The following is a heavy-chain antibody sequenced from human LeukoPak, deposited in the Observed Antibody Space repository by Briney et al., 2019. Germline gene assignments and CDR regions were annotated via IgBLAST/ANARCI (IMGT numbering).Heavy chain of an antibody. CDR1: GGSFSGYY. CDR3: ARRSRSAMDV. J-gene: IGHJ6*03. V-gene: IGHV4-34*01. D-gene: IGHD3-3*01. CDR2: INHSGST. Sequence: PSETLSLTCAVYGGSFSGYYWSWIRQPPGKGLEWIGEINHSGSTNYNPSLKSRVTISVDTSKNQFSLKLSSVTAADTAVYYCARRSRSAMDVWGKGTTVTISS.